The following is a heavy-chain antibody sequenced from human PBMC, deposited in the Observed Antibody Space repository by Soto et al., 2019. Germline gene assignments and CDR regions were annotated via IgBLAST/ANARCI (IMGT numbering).Heavy chain of an antibody. Sequence: DVRLVESGGGLVQPGGSLRLSCVGFGFTFSTYDMHWFRQNVGKGLEWVSSIGTDADTYYLDSVRGRFTISREDAKNSVSLQMDSLRAGDTAVDYCARAYYDNSGCPLGGMDVWGQGTMVTVSS. J-gene: IGHJ6*02. CDR2: IGTDADT. D-gene: IGHD3-22*01. CDR1: GFTFSTYD. CDR3: ARAYYDNSGCPLGGMDV. V-gene: IGHV3-13*01.